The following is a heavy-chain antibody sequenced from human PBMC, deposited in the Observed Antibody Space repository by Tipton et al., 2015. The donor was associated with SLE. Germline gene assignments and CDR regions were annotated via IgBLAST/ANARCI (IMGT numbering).Heavy chain of an antibody. Sequence: SLRLSCAASGFTFNDAWMNWVRQAPGKGLEWVSVIYSGGSTYYAASVKGRFTISRDSSSNMLYLQMNSLRADDTAVYYCAADVAAAGPLDSWGQGTLVTVSS. CDR2: IYSGGST. V-gene: IGHV3-53*01. CDR1: GFTFNDAW. J-gene: IGHJ4*02. D-gene: IGHD6-13*01. CDR3: AADVAAAGPLDS.